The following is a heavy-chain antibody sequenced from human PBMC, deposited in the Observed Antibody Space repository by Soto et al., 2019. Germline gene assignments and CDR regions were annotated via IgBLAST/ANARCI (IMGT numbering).Heavy chain of an antibody. Sequence: GGSLRLSCATSGITFSDYYMSWIRQAPGKGLEWVSYISSSGSTIYYADSVKGRFTISRDNAKNPLYLQMNSLRAEDTAVYYCARDYSNYESLDYWGQGTLVTVSS. CDR3: ARDYSNYESLDY. CDR1: GITFSDYY. D-gene: IGHD4-4*01. CDR2: ISSSGSTI. V-gene: IGHV3-11*01. J-gene: IGHJ4*02.